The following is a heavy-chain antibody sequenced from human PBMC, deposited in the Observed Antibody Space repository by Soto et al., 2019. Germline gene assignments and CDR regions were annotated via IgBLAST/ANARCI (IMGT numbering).Heavy chain of an antibody. CDR3: AIDRCAVAISDHGMDV. CDR2: ISSSSSYI. D-gene: IGHD6-19*01. J-gene: IGHJ6*02. CDR1: GFTFSSYS. Sequence: GGSLRLSCAASGFTFSSYSMNWVRKAPGKGLELVSSISSSSSYIYYADSVKGRFTISRDNAKNSLYLQMNSLRAEDTAVYYCAIDRCAVAISDHGMDVWGQGTTVTVSS. V-gene: IGHV3-21*01.